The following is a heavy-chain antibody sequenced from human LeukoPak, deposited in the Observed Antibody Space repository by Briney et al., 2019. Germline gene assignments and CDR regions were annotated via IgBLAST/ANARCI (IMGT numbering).Heavy chain of an antibody. J-gene: IGHJ5*02. Sequence: NPSETLSLTCTVSGGSISSYYWSWIRQPPGKGLEWIGYIYYSGSTNYNPSLKSRVTISVDTSKNQFSLKLSSVTAADTAVYYCARIGPYYDFWSGYYTGHWFDPWGQGTLVSVSS. V-gene: IGHV4-59*08. CDR3: ARIGPYYDFWSGYYTGHWFDP. D-gene: IGHD3-3*01. CDR1: GGSISSYY. CDR2: IYYSGST.